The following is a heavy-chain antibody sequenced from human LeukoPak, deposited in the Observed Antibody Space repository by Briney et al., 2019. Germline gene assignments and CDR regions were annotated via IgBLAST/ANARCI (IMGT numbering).Heavy chain of an antibody. V-gene: IGHV1-69*05. Sequence: ASVKVSCKASGGTFSSYAISWVRQAPGQGLEWMGRIIPIFGTANYAQKFQGRVTITRDTSISTAYMELSSLRSEDTAVYYCARVAGSIDYWGQGTLVTVSS. D-gene: IGHD6-19*01. CDR2: IIPIFGTA. J-gene: IGHJ4*02. CDR3: ARVAGSIDY. CDR1: GGTFSSYA.